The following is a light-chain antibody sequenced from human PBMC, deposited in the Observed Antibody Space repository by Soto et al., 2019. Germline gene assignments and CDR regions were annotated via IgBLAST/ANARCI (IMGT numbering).Light chain of an antibody. Sequence: PMPQSPSIGPGCLVLCLTLSLRASQSLSRWLAWYQQKPGKAPKLLIYDDSSLESGVPSRFSGSASGTEFTLTISSLQPDDFATYYCQQYQTLWTFGQGTKVDIK. V-gene: IGKV1-5*01. CDR3: QQYQTLWT. CDR2: DDS. CDR1: QSLSRW. J-gene: IGKJ1*01.